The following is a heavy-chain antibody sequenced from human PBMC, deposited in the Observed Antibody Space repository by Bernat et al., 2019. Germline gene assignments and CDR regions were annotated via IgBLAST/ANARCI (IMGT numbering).Heavy chain of an antibody. J-gene: IGHJ2*01. CDR2: VYHTGST. D-gene: IGHD2-15*01. Sequence: QVQLQESGPGLVKPSETLSLTCTVSGGSISSYYWSWIRQPPGKGLDWIGYVYHTGSTNYNPSLKSRVTMSVDTSKNQFSLNLTSVTAADTAMYYCARRIPRYCNGGSCSSYWYFDLWGRGTLVTVSS. CDR1: GGSISSYY. V-gene: IGHV4-59*01. CDR3: ARRIPRYCNGGSCSSYWYFDL.